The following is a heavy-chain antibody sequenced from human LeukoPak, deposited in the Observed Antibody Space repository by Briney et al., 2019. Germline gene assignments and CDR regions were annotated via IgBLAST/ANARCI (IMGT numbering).Heavy chain of an antibody. V-gene: IGHV4-4*07. CDR1: GGSISSYY. CDR3: AAHFEFNRGGYYGMDV. Sequence: SETLSLTCTVSGGSISSYYWSWIRQPAGKGLEWIGRIYTSGSTNYNPSLKSRVTMSVDTSKNQLSLKLSSVTAADTAVYYCAAHFEFNRGGYYGMDVWGQGTTVTVSS. J-gene: IGHJ6*02. CDR2: IYTSGST.